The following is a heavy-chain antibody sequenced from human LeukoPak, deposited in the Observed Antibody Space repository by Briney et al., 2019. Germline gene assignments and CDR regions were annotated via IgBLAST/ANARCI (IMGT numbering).Heavy chain of an antibody. D-gene: IGHD2-8*02. V-gene: IGHV1-46*01. CDR1: GVTFTHYL. CDR2: IAPSVDTT. J-gene: IGHJ4*02. CDR3: VREESGGYFDY. Sequence: GASVKVSCTSFGVTFTHYLLHWVRQAPGQDREWVGRIAPSVDTTNYAQKFRGRVTMTRDTSTSTVYMELSSLRSDDTAIYYCVREESGGYFDYWGQGTLVTVSS.